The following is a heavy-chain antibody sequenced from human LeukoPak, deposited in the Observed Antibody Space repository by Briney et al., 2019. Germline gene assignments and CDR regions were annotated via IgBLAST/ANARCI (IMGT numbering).Heavy chain of an antibody. CDR2: ISYDGSNQ. CDR3: AKDKSIAVAGTSDYFGY. CDR1: GFTFSGFG. J-gene: IGHJ4*02. D-gene: IGHD6-19*01. Sequence: PGGSLRLSCEASGFTFSGFGMHWVRQSPGXGLEWVAVISYDGSNQYYADSVKGRFTISRDNSKNTLFMQMNSLRAEDTAVYYCAKDKSIAVAGTSDYFGYWGQGTLVTVSS. V-gene: IGHV3-30*18.